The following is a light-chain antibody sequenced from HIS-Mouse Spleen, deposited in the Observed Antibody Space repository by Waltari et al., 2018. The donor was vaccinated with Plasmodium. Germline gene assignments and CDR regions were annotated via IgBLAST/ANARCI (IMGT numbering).Light chain of an antibody. CDR2: EGS. V-gene: IGLV2-23*01. J-gene: IGLJ1*01. CDR3: CSYAGSSTYV. Sequence: QSALTQPASVSGSPGQSISIPCTGTSSAVGSDTLVSWYQQHQGQAPKLMIYEGSKRPSGVSTRFSGSKSGNTASLTISGLQAEDEADYYCCSYAGSSTYVFGTGTKVTVL. CDR1: SSAVGSDTL.